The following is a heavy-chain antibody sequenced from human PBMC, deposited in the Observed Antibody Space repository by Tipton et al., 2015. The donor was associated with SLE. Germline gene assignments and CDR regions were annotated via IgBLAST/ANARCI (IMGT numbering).Heavy chain of an antibody. V-gene: IGHV4-59*11. J-gene: IGHJ4*02. CDR1: GDSISHHY. D-gene: IGHD4-17*01. CDR3: ATGGAGDYHFEY. CDR2: AHYSGSS. Sequence: TLSLTCAVSGDSISHHYWSWIRQPPGKGLEWIGFAHYSGSSSSNPSLKSRVSLSVDASQNQISLRLNSVTAADTAVYYCATGGAGDYHFEYWGRGTLVAVSS.